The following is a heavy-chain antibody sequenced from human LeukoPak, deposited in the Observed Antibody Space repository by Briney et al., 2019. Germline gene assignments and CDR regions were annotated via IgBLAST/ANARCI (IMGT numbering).Heavy chain of an antibody. CDR2: IDHSGST. CDR3: ARRTTVTIPFGY. CDR1: GGSFSGYY. D-gene: IGHD4-11*01. V-gene: IGHV4-34*01. Sequence: SETLSLTCAVYGGSFSGYYWSWIRQPPGKGLEWSGEIDHSGSTNYNPSLKSRVTISVDKSKNQFSLKLSSVTAADTAVYYCARRTTVTIPFGYWGQGTLVTVSS. J-gene: IGHJ4*02.